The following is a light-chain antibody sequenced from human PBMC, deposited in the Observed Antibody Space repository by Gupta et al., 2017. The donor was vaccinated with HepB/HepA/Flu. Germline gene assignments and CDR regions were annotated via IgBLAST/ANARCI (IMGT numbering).Light chain of an antibody. J-gene: IGLJ3*02. CDR3: EAWDDSLNGTNWV. CDR1: RSNIGSNT. CDR2: MIN. Sequence: QSVPTQPPSASGAPGQRATISSSGSRSNIGSNTVNWYQQLPGPAPKPLIFMINQRPTGVPDRFSGSKSGNSASLAIRGLQSEEEADYYCEAWDDSLNGTNWVFGGGTKLTV. V-gene: IGLV1-44*01.